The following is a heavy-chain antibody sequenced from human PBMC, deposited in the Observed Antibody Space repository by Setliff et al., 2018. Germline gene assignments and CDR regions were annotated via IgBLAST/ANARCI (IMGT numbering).Heavy chain of an antibody. CDR3: ARDPFGNPVFDP. Sequence: PGGSLRLSCAASGFTFSSYWMNWVRQAPGKGLEWVANIKQDGSVKNYVDSVKGRFSISRDNTKNLLYLQMNSLRAEDTAVYYCARDPFGNPVFDPWGQGTLVTVSS. J-gene: IGHJ5*02. D-gene: IGHD3-10*01. V-gene: IGHV3-7*01. CDR2: IKQDGSVK. CDR1: GFTFSSYW.